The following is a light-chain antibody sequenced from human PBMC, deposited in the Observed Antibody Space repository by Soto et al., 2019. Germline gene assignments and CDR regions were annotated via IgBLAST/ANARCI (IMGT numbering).Light chain of an antibody. CDR1: SSDVGSYNF. CDR2: EVN. V-gene: IGLV2-23*02. J-gene: IGLJ3*02. Sequence: QSALTQPASVSGSPGKPITISSTGPSSDVGSYNFVSWYQQLPGKAPKLIIYEVNERPSGISDRFSGSKSGNTASLTISGLQGEDEADYYCCSYVGSSILMFGGGTKLTVL. CDR3: CSYVGSSILM.